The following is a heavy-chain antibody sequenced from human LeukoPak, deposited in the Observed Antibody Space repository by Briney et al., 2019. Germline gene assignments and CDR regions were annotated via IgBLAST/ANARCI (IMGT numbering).Heavy chain of an antibody. CDR1: GFTFKLYW. CDR2: INDDGSST. CDR3: ARLSSIVGATAFDP. D-gene: IGHD1-26*01. V-gene: IGHV3-74*01. J-gene: IGHJ5*02. Sequence: GGSLRLSCAASGFTFKLYWMHWVRQAPGKGPVWVSRINDDGSSTSYADSVKGRFTISRDDAKNTLYLQMNSLRAEDTAVYYCARLSSIVGATAFDPWGQGTLVTVSS.